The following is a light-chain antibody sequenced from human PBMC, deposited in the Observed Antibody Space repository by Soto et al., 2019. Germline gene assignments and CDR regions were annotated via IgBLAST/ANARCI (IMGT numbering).Light chain of an antibody. V-gene: IGLV2-8*01. CDR2: EVI. J-gene: IGLJ2*01. Sequence: QSALTQPPSASGSPGQSVTISCTGTSSDVGGYDFVSWYQQHPGKVPKLVIYEVIKRPSGVPDRFSGSKSGNTASLTVSGLQPVDEAVYYCSSYGGSNNVVFGGGTKLTVL. CDR1: SSDVGGYDF. CDR3: SSYGGSNNVV.